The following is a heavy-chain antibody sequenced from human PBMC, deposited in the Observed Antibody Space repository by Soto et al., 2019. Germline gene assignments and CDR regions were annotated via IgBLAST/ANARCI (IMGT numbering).Heavy chain of an antibody. V-gene: IGHV4-59*01. CDR1: GGSISSYY. J-gene: IGHJ4*02. CDR3: ATVGSHIDY. D-gene: IGHD6-13*01. CDR2: IYYSGST. Sequence: PSETLSLTCTVSGGSISSYYWSWIRQPPGKGLEWIGYIYYSGSTNYNPSLKSRVTISVDTSKNQFSLKLSSVTAADTAVYYCATVGSHIDYWGQGTLVTVSS.